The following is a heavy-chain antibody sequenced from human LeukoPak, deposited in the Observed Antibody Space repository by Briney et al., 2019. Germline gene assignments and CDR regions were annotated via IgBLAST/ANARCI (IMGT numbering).Heavy chain of an antibody. Sequence: ASVKVSCKASGYTFTSYGISWVRQAPGQGLEWMGWISAYNGNTNYAQKLQGRVTMTTDTSTSTAYMELRSLRSDDTAVYYCARRSGFRYYGSGRLGYWGQGTLVTVSS. V-gene: IGHV1-18*01. CDR2: ISAYNGNT. CDR3: ARRSGFRYYGSGRLGY. CDR1: GYTFTSYG. D-gene: IGHD3-10*01. J-gene: IGHJ4*02.